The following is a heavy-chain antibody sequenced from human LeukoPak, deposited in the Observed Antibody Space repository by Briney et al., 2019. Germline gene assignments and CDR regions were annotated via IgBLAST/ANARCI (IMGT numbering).Heavy chain of an antibody. Sequence: GGSLRLPCAASGFIFNEYAMHWVRQAPGKGLEWVSSVNWSPGSEAYADSVKGRFTISRDNAKNSLYLQMNNLRIEDTALYYCVKDSAGDASDWLDSWGQGTPVTISS. J-gene: IGHJ5*01. CDR3: VKDSAGDASDWLDS. V-gene: IGHV3-9*01. CDR1: GFIFNEYA. D-gene: IGHD5-24*01. CDR2: VNWSPGSE.